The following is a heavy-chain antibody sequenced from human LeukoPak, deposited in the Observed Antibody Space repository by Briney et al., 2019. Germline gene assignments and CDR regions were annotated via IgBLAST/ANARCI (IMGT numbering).Heavy chain of an antibody. CDR3: ARAISRWFDP. V-gene: IGHV1-46*01. Sequence: ASVKVSCKASGYTFTIDYIHRVRQAPGQGLEWMGIINPSGGSTSYAQKFQGRVTMTRDTSTSTVYMELSSLRSEDTAVYYCARAISRWFDPWGQGTLVTVSS. CDR1: GYTFTIDY. J-gene: IGHJ5*02. CDR2: INPSGGST.